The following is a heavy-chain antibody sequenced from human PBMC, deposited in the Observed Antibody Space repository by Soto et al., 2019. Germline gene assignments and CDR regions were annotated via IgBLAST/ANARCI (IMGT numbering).Heavy chain of an antibody. D-gene: IGHD2-21*02. CDR2: IYYSGST. CDR1: GGSISSYY. V-gene: IGHV4-59*01. J-gene: IGHJ3*02. CDR3: ARVGVTEAFDI. Sequence: QVQLQESGPGLVKPSETLSLTCTVSGGSISSYYWSWIRQPPGKGLEWIGYIYYSGSTNYNPSLKSXXTXAXXTSKNQFSLKLSSVTAADTAVYYCARVGVTEAFDIWGQGTMVTVSS.